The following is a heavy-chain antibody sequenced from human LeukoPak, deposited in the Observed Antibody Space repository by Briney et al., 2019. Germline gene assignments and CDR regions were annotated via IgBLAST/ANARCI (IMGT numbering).Heavy chain of an antibody. CDR3: AKGPHSSSSPHG. Sequence: GGSLRLSCTASGFTFSSYAMSWVRQAPGKGLEWVSAISGSGGSTYYADSVKGRFTISRDNSKNTLYLQMNSLRAEDTAVYYCAKGPHSSSSPHGWGQGTLVTVSS. CDR1: GFTFSSYA. V-gene: IGHV3-23*01. J-gene: IGHJ4*02. CDR2: ISGSGGST. D-gene: IGHD6-6*01.